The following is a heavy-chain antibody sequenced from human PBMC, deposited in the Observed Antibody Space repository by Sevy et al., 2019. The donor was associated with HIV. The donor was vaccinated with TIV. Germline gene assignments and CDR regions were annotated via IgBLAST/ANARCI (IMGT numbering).Heavy chain of an antibody. J-gene: IGHJ4*02. V-gene: IGHV1-69*13. D-gene: IGHD6-19*01. CDR3: ARGGGNGWYYFDY. CDR2: IIPILGTV. CDR1: GGTFSSYG. Sequence: ASVKVSCKASGGTFSSYGISWVRQAPGQGLEWMGGIIPILGTVNYAQKFQDRVTITEDESTKTAYMEMSSLRSEETAVYYCARGGGNGWYYFDYWGQETLVTVSS.